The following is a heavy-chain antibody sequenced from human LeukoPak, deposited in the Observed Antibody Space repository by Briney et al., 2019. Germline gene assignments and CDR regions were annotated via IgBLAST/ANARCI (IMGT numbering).Heavy chain of an antibody. CDR2: IYSGGST. V-gene: IGHV3-53*04. CDR1: GFTVSSNY. Sequence: GGSLRLSCAASGFTVSSNYMSWVRQAPGKGLEWVSVIYSGGSTYYADSVKGRFTISRHNSKNTLYLQMNSLRAEDTAVYYCARGGGSSFPGGSFWGQGTLVTVSS. D-gene: IGHD6-13*01. CDR3: ARGGGSSFPGGSF. J-gene: IGHJ4*02.